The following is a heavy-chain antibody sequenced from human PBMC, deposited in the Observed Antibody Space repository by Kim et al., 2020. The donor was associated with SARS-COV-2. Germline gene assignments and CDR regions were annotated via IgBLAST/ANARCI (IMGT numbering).Heavy chain of an antibody. CDR2: ISYDGSNK. CDR1: GFTFSSYG. D-gene: IGHD1-1*01. CDR3: ARVSDNDGMDV. J-gene: IGHJ6*02. Sequence: GGSLRLSCAASGFTFSSYGMHWVRQAPGKGLEWVAVISYDGSNKYYSDSVKGRFTISRDNSKNTLYLQMNSLGAEDTAVYYCARVSDNDGMDVWGQGTTVTVSS. V-gene: IGHV3-33*05.